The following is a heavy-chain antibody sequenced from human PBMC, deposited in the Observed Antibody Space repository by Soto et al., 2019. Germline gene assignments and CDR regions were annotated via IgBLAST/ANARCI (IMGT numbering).Heavy chain of an antibody. J-gene: IGHJ4*02. Sequence: GGSLRLSCAASGFTFSSYAMSWVRQAPGKGLEWVSAISGSGGSTYYADSVKGGFTIPRDNSKNSLNLQMNSLRAEDTAVYYCAKSKSWSFSPEEATIVFFDYWGQGTLVTVSS. CDR1: GFTFSSYA. CDR2: ISGSGGST. CDR3: AKSKSWSFSPEEATIVFFDY. D-gene: IGHD5-12*01. V-gene: IGHV3-23*01.